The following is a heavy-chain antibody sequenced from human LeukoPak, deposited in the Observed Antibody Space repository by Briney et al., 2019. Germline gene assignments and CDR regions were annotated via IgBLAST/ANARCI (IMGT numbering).Heavy chain of an antibody. D-gene: IGHD1-26*01. Sequence: GGSLRLSCAASEFSVGSNYMTWVRQAPGKGLEWVSLIYSGGSTYYADSVKGRFTISRDNSKNTLYLQMNSLRAEDTAVYYCARAGGSYYGHYFDYWGQGTLVTVSS. CDR1: EFSVGSNY. V-gene: IGHV3-53*01. CDR2: IYSGGST. CDR3: ARAGGSYYGHYFDY. J-gene: IGHJ4*02.